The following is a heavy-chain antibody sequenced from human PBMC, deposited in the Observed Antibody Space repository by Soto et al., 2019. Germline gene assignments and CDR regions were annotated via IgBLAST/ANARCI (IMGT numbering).Heavy chain of an antibody. D-gene: IGHD2-15*01. CDR2: ISYDGSNK. J-gene: IGHJ6*02. CDR3: ARDFSGSIRVVVAANCGMDF. Sequence: QVQLVESGGGVVQPGRSLSLSCAASGFTFSSYAMHWVRQAPGKGLEWVAVISYDGSNKYYADSVKGRFTISRDNSKNTLYLQMNGLRAEDTAVYYCARDFSGSIRVVVAANCGMDFWGQGTTVTVSS. V-gene: IGHV3-30-3*01. CDR1: GFTFSSYA.